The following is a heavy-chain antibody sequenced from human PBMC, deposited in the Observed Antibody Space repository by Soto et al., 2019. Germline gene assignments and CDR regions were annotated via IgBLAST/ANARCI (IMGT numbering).Heavy chain of an antibody. J-gene: IGHJ6*03. CDR3: ARGLFNRGYCSGGSCYSRYYYYYYMDV. Sequence: GGSLRLSCAASGFTFSSYWMSWVRQAPGKGLEWVANIKQDGSEKYYVDSVKGRFTISRDNAKNSLYLQMNSLRAEDTAVYYCARGLFNRGYCSGGSCYSRYYYYYYMDVWGKGTTVTVSS. CDR2: IKQDGSEK. V-gene: IGHV3-7*04. CDR1: GFTFSSYW. D-gene: IGHD2-15*01.